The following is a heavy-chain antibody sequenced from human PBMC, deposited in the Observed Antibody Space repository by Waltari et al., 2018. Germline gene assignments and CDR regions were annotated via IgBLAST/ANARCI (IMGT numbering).Heavy chain of an antibody. CDR3: AREMGTTGGYFDL. J-gene: IGHJ2*01. Sequence: EVQLVESGGGLVKPGGSLRLYCAASGFTFSSYSMNWVRQAPGKGLEWVSSISSSSSYIYYADSVKGRFTISRDNAKNSLYLQMNSLRAEDTAVYYCAREMGTTGGYFDLWGRGTLVTVSS. D-gene: IGHD4-17*01. CDR2: ISSSSSYI. CDR1: GFTFSSYS. V-gene: IGHV3-21*01.